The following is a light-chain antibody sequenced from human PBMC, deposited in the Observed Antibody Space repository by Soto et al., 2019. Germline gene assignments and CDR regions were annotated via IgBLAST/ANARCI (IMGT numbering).Light chain of an antibody. CDR2: EVN. CDR3: SSCSTTSTLV. J-gene: IGLJ1*01. Sequence: QSVLTQPASVSGSPGQSVTISCTGASSDVGGYDYVSWYQQHPGKAPKLILYEVNNRPSGVSNHLSGSKSGNTACLIISGLQADDEADYYCSSCSTTSTLVFGSGTKLTGL. V-gene: IGLV2-14*01. CDR1: SSDVGGYDY.